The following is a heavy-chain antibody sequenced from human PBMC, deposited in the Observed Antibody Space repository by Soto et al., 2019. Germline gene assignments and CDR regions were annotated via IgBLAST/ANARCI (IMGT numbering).Heavy chain of an antibody. V-gene: IGHV3-23*01. J-gene: IGHJ4*02. D-gene: IGHD2-2*01. CDR3: AQGGQSQQPYQFDF. CDR2: LTGNGGTT. CDR1: GFTFSNFG. Sequence: SLRLSCEASGFTFSNFGMSWVRQAPGKGLEWVSGLTGNGGTTYYADSVKGRFTISRDNSKNTLSLQMNSLRVDDTAVYYCAQGGQSQQPYQFDFWGQGTLLTVSS.